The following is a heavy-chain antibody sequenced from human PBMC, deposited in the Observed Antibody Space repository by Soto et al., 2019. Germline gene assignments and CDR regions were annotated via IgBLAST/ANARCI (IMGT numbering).Heavy chain of an antibody. Sequence: QVQLVQSGAEVKKPGASVKVSCKASGYTFTSHDINWVRQATGQGLEWMGWRNPYSGNTGYAQKFQGRVTMTGNTTISTAYMTLSSVRSEDKSVSYCARCDYGVYARFDFWGQGTLVTVSS. V-gene: IGHV1-8*01. CDR2: RNPYSGNT. CDR1: GYTFTSHD. D-gene: IGHD4-17*01. J-gene: IGHJ4*02. CDR3: ARCDYGVYARFDF.